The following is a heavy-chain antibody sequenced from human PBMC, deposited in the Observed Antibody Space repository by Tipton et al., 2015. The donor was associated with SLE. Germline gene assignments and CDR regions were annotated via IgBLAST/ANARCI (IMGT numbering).Heavy chain of an antibody. CDR1: GFIITNNH. Sequence: LSLTCTASGFIITNNHMTWVRQAPGKGLECVSIMYSGGNSYNADAVQGRFTISRDISKNTLFPHMNSLRAEDTAIYYCARGVGLDLVRGVVTSWSGIDVWGQGTTVTVSS. CDR2: MYSGGNS. CDR3: ARGVGLDLVRGVVTSWSGIDV. J-gene: IGHJ6*02. D-gene: IGHD3-10*01. V-gene: IGHV3-53*01.